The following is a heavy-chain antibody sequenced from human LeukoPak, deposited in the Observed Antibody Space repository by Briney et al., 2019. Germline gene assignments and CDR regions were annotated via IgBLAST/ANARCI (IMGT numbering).Heavy chain of an antibody. CDR3: ARLVSGSWAENFDY. D-gene: IGHD6-13*01. V-gene: IGHV5-51*01. CDR2: TYPPTSET. CDR1: GYRFTGNW. J-gene: IGHJ4*02. Sequence: GESLKISCKGSGYRFTGNWIGWVRQMPGKGLEWMGITYPPTSETRYSPSFQGQVTISVDKSINTAYLQWSSLKASDTAMYYCARLVSGSWAENFDYWGQGTLVTVSS.